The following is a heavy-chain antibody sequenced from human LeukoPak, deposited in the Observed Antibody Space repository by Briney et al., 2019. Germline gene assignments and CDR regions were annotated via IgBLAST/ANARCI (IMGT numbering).Heavy chain of an antibody. V-gene: IGHV3-74*01. CDR1: GFSFSAHW. J-gene: IGHJ4*02. D-gene: IGHD2-8*01. CDR2: INGDATAT. CDR3: VKDKWWGASDH. Sequence: GGSLRLSCAASGFSFSAHWMHWVRQAPGKGLVWVAQINGDATATNYAGSVKGRFTISRDNAKNTVHLQMSTLTAEDTAVYYCVKDKWWGASDHWGQGSLVTVSS.